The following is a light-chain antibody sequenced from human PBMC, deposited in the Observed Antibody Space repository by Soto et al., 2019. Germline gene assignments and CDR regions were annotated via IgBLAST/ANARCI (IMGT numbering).Light chain of an antibody. Sequence: EIVMTQSPATLSVSPGERATLSCTASHYIYSNVAWFQQRPGQASRLLIYRASTRATGTPARFSGSGSGTELTLTIRSLQSEDFALYYCQQYHNLCTFGQGTEVEIK. CDR2: RAS. J-gene: IGKJ1*01. V-gene: IGKV3-15*01. CDR1: HYIYSN. CDR3: QQYHNLCT.